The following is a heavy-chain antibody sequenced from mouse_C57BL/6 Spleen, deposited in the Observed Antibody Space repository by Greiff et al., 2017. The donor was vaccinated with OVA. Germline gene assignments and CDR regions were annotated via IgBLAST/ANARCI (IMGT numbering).Heavy chain of an antibody. Sequence: QVQLQQSGPGLVAPSQSLSITCTVSGFSLTSYGVSWVRQPPGKGLEWLGVIWGDGSTNYHSALISRLSISKDNSKSQVFLKLNSLQTDDTATYXCAKGAIYYYGSSYDWYFDVWGTGTTVTVSS. CDR3: AKGAIYYYGSSYDWYFDV. J-gene: IGHJ1*03. D-gene: IGHD1-1*01. V-gene: IGHV2-3*01. CDR1: GFSLTSYG. CDR2: IWGDGST.